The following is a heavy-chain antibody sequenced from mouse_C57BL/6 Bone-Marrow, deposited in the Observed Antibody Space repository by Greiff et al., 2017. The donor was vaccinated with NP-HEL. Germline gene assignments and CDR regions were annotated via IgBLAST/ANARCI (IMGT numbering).Heavy chain of an antibody. Sequence: VQLKESGPVLVKPGASVKMSCKASGYTFTDYYMNWVKQSHGKSLEWIGVINPYNGGTSYNEKFKGKATLTVDNSSSTAYMELNSLTSEDSAVXYCSVYDGYYDYAMDYWGQGTSVTVSS. CDR2: INPYNGGT. CDR1: GYTFTDYY. V-gene: IGHV1-19*01. CDR3: SVYDGYYDYAMDY. J-gene: IGHJ4*01. D-gene: IGHD2-3*01.